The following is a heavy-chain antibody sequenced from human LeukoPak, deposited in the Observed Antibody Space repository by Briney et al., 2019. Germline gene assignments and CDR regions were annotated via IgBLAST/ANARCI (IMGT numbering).Heavy chain of an antibody. CDR1: RGTFSSYT. V-gene: IGHV1-69*13. CDR3: ARLMDYYASRTYGRYAMDV. D-gene: IGHD3-10*01. J-gene: IGHJ6*04. CDR2: IIPIFGTA. Sequence: SVMVSCKASRGTFSSYTVSWVRQAHGQGLEWMGGIIPIFGTANYAQKFQGRVTITADESTSTAYMELNSLRSEDTAMYYCARLMDYYASRTYGRYAMDVWGKGTTVTVTS.